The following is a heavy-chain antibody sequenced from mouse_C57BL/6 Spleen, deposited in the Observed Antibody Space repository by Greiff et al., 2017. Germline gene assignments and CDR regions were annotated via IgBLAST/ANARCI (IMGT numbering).Heavy chain of an antibody. CDR1: GYTFTSYW. D-gene: IGHD1-1*01. Sequence: QVQLQQPGAELVKPGASVKMSCKASGYTFTSYWITWVKQRPGQGLEWIGDIYPGSGSTNYNEKFKSKATLTVDTSSSTAYMQLSSLTSEDSAVYYCARHYYGSSSFAYWGKGTLVTVSA. CDR2: IYPGSGST. V-gene: IGHV1-55*01. CDR3: ARHYYGSSSFAY. J-gene: IGHJ3*01.